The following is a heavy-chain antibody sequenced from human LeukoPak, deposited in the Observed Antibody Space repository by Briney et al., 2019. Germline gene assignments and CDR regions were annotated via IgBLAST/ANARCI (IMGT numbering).Heavy chain of an antibody. V-gene: IGHV3-23*01. CDR3: VKDPDSYDSSAPGTFDI. CDR2: ISGSGDST. CDR1: GFTFSTYA. J-gene: IGHJ3*02. Sequence: GGSLRLSCAASGFTFSTYAMSWVRQAPGKGLDWVSSISGSGDSTYYADSVKGRFTISRDNSENTLYLQINSLRAEDTAVYYCVKDPDSYDSSAPGTFDIWGQGIMVTVSS. D-gene: IGHD3-22*01.